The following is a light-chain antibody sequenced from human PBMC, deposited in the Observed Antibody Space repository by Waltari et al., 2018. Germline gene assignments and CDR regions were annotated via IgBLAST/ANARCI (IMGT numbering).Light chain of an antibody. V-gene: IGLV1-40*01. Sequence: QSVLTQPPSVSGASGQSVTIYCTWGSSHIGEGYDVQWYHQLPGAAPKLLIYANNNCPSGVPDRFSGSKSGTSASLAITGLQAEDEADYYCQSCDTRLGGQVIFGGGTKLTVL. CDR2: ANN. J-gene: IGLJ2*01. CDR1: SSHIGEGYD. CDR3: QSCDTRLGGQVI.